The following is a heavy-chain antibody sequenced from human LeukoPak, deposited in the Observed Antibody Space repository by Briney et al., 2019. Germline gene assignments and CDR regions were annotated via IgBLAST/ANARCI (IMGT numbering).Heavy chain of an antibody. D-gene: IGHD3-22*01. CDR3: ARVPSRYYDSSGYPDY. V-gene: IGHV4-34*01. Sequence: SETLSLTCAVYGGSFSGYYWSWIRQPPGKGLEWIGEINHSGSTNYNPSLKSRVTISVDTSKNQFSLKLSSVTAADTAVYYCARVPSRYYDSSGYPDYWGQGTLVTVSS. CDR2: INHSGST. J-gene: IGHJ4*02. CDR1: GGSFSGYY.